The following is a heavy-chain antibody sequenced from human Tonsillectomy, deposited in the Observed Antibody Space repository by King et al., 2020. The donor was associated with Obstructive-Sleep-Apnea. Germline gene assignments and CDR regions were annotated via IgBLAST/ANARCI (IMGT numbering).Heavy chain of an antibody. CDR1: GDSISSGDYY. D-gene: IGHD4-23*01. J-gene: IGHJ4*02. CDR2: IFYTGST. Sequence: MQLQESGPGLVKPSPTLSLTCSVSGDSISSGDYYWTWIRQPPGKGLEWVGYIFYTGSTYYNPSLKSRLTISVDTSKNQFSLNLSSVTATNTAVYYCARGRTYGGSYWDYWGQGTLVTVSS. CDR3: ARGRTYGGSYWDY. V-gene: IGHV4-30-4*01.